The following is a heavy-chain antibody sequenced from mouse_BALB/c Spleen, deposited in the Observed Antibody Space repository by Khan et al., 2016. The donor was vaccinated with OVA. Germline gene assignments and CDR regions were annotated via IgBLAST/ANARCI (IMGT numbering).Heavy chain of an antibody. D-gene: IGHD3-1*01. CDR1: GYTFTNYW. J-gene: IGHJ1*01. CDR2: IYPGGYFT. V-gene: IGHV1-63*02. CDR3: ARWATWYFDV. Sequence: QVRLQQSGGEVVRPGTSVKISCKASGYTFTNYWLGWVRQRPGHGLEWIGDIYPGGYFTNYNEKFKDKATLTVDTSSTTANMQLSSLTSEDSAVYCCARWATWYFDVWGAGTTVTVSS.